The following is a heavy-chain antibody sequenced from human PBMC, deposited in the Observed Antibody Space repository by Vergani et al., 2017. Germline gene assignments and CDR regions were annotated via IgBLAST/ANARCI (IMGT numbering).Heavy chain of an antibody. V-gene: IGHV4-34*01. CDR3: ARDHHSGGSSFDY. CDR1: GGSFSGYY. Sequence: QVQLQQWGAGLLKPSETLSLTCAVYGGSFSGYYWSWIRQPPGKGLEWIGEINNSGSTNYNPSLQSRVTISVATSKNQFSLKLSSVTAADSAVYYCARDHHSGGSSFDYWGQGTLVTVSS. CDR2: INNSGST. J-gene: IGHJ4*02. D-gene: IGHD2-15*01.